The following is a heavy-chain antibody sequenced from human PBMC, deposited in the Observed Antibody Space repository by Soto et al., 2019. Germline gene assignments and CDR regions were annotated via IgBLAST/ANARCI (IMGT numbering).Heavy chain of an antibody. J-gene: IGHJ4*02. CDR3: ASRVVVAASGRFDY. CDR1: GGTFSSYT. V-gene: IGHV1-69*02. CDR2: IIPILGIA. D-gene: IGHD2-15*01. Sequence: QVQLVQSGAEVKKPGSSVKVSCKASGGTFSSYTISWVRQAPGQGLEWMGRIIPILGIANYAQKFQGRGTITADKSTSTADMELSSLRSEDKAVYYCASRVVVAASGRFDYWGQGTLVTVSS.